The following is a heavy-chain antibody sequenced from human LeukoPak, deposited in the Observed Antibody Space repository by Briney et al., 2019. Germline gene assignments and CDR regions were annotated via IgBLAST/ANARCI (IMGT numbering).Heavy chain of an antibody. CDR2: INHSGST. CDR3: ARRWGRGVVPAAIRAFDI. J-gene: IGHJ3*02. CDR1: GGSFSGYY. D-gene: IGHD2-2*01. V-gene: IGHV4-34*01. Sequence: SETLSLTCAVYGGSFSGYYWSWIRQPPGKGLEWIGEINHSGSTNYNPSLKSRVTISVDTSKNQFSLKLSSVTAADTAVYYCARRWGRGVVPAAIRAFDIWGQGTMVTVSS.